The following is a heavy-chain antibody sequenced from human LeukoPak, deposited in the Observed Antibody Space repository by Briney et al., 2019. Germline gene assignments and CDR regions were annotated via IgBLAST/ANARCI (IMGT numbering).Heavy chain of an antibody. V-gene: IGHV3-33*01. CDR3: ARDLYYDSSGYYYPPHY. J-gene: IGHJ4*02. CDR2: IWYDGSNK. CDR1: GFTFSSYG. D-gene: IGHD3-22*01. Sequence: GGSLRLSCAASGFTFSSYGMHWVRQAPGKGLEWMAVIWYDGSNKYYADSVKGRFTISRDNSKNTLYLQMNSLRAEDTAVYYCARDLYYDSSGYYYPPHYWGQGTLVTVSS.